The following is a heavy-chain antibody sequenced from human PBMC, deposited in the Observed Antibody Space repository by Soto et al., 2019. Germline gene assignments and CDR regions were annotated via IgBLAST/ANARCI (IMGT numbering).Heavy chain of an antibody. CDR3: VGALTYEVPYYYYGMDV. CDR1: GFSFSTYL. J-gene: IGHJ6*02. D-gene: IGHD3-16*01. V-gene: IGHV3-7*01. Sequence: GESLRLSCAASGFSFSTYLMSWVRQAPGKGLEWVANIKQGGNEKFYVDSVKGRFTISRDNDKKSLYLQMDSLRVEDTAVYYCVGALTYEVPYYYYGMDVSGQGTTGTVSS. CDR2: IKQGGNEK.